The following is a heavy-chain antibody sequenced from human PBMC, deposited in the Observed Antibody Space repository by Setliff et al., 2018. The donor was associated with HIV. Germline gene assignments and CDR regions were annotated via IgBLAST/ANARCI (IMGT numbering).Heavy chain of an antibody. CDR3: VRTIYEWGAFDV. CDR1: GHTFISYH. V-gene: IGHV1-46*01. CDR2: INASGDNK. J-gene: IGHJ3*01. D-gene: IGHD2-8*01. Sequence: ASVPFSCPAPGHTFISYHIHWVRQAPGQGLEWMGIINASGDNKAYAQKGQGRLTMTKDTSTSTVYRQLSSLRSEDTAVYYCVRTIYEWGAFDVWGQGTMVTVSS.